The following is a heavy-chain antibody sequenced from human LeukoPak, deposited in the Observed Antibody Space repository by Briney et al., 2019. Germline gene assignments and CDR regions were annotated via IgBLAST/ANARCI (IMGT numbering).Heavy chain of an antibody. CDR2: IYHSGSA. D-gene: IGHD3-10*01. Sequence: SETLSLTCAVSGYSISSGYYWGWIRQPPGKGLEWIGNIYHSGSAYYDPSLKSRVTISVDTSKNQFSLKLSSVTAGDTAMYYCARRRGGHYFDYWGQGTLVTVSP. J-gene: IGHJ4*02. V-gene: IGHV4-38-2*01. CDR3: ARRRGGHYFDY. CDR1: GYSISSGYY.